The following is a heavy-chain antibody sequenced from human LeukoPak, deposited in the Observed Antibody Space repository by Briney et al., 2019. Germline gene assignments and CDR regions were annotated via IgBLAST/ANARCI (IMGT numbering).Heavy chain of an antibody. CDR3: ARDRHHLAPYAMDG. J-gene: IGHJ6*02. CDR1: GFTFRSHA. V-gene: IGHV3-33*01. D-gene: IGHD1-14*01. Sequence: VGSLRLSCATSGFTFRSHAMHWVRQSPGKGLEWVAQIWYDGSNKYNADSVKGRFSVSRDNSKNTLYLQMSTLRVDDTAVYYCARDRHHLAPYAMDGWGQGTTITVSS. CDR2: IWYDGSNK.